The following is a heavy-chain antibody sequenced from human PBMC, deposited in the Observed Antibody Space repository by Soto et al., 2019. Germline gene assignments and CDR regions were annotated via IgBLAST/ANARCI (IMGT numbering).Heavy chain of an antibody. D-gene: IGHD3-10*01. CDR1: GFTFSSYA. CDR2: ISYDGSNK. CDR3: ASRGFMVRGDHALS. J-gene: IGHJ5*02. Sequence: GGSLRLSCAASGFTFSSYAMHWVRQAPGKGLEWVAVISYDGSNKYYADSVKGRFTISRDNSKNTLYLQMNSLRAEDTAVYYCASRGFMVRGDHALSWGQGTLVTVSS. V-gene: IGHV3-30-3*01.